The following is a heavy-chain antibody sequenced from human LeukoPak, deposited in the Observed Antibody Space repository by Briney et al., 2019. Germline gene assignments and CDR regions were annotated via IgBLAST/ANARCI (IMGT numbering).Heavy chain of an antibody. CDR2: ISSSGSTI. Sequence: GGSLRLSCAASGFTLSDYYMSWIRQAPGKGLEWVSYISSSGSTIYYADSVKGRFTISRDNAKNSLYLQMNSLRAEDTAVYYCARGIRPSVRYYYDSSGYWGQGTPVTVSS. CDR1: GFTLSDYY. J-gene: IGHJ4*02. V-gene: IGHV3-11*01. D-gene: IGHD3-22*01. CDR3: ARGIRPSVRYYYDSSGY.